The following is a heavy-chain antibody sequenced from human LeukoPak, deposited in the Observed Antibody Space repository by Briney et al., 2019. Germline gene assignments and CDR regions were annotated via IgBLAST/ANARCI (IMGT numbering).Heavy chain of an antibody. Sequence: PGGSLLPPRPALGFPLRDYYMSWIRQAPGKGLGWVSCISSCCSTIYYTASVKGRFTISMDNAKNSLYLQMNCLRAEDTAVYYCARAGSGYPDYWGQGTRVTVTS. CDR2: ISSCCSTI. D-gene: IGHD3-22*01. CDR3: ARAGSGYPDY. V-gene: IGHV3-11*01. CDR1: GFPLRDYY. J-gene: IGHJ4*02.